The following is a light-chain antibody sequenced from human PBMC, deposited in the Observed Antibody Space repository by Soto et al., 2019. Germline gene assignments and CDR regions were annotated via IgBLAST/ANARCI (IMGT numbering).Light chain of an antibody. CDR3: QQYYSYPIP. CDR2: AAS. Sequence: DIQMTQSPSTLSGSVGDRVTITCRASQTISSWLAWYXQXXGKAPKPLIYAASTLQSGVPSRFSGSGSGTDFTLTISCLQSEDFATYYCQQYYSYPIPFGQGTRLEIK. V-gene: IGKV1-5*01. CDR1: QTISSW. J-gene: IGKJ5*01.